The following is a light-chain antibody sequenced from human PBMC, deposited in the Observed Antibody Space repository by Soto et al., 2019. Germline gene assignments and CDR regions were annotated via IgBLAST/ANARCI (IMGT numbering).Light chain of an antibody. CDR1: QSVNTN. Sequence: EIVMTQSPATLPVSPGERATLFCRASQSVNTNLAWYQQKPGQTPRLLISGASTRAPGIPARFSGGGSETEFTLTISSLQSEDFAVYYCLHYKDVLSFGGGTKVEMK. CDR2: GAS. CDR3: LHYKDVLS. J-gene: IGKJ4*01. V-gene: IGKV3-15*01.